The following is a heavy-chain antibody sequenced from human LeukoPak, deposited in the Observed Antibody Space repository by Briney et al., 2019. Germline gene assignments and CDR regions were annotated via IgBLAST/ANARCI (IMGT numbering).Heavy chain of an antibody. J-gene: IGHJ4*02. D-gene: IGHD4-23*01. CDR3: ARALYGGNSAFDY. CDR1: GFTFSSYA. Sequence: GGSLRLSCAASGFTFSSYAMSWVRQAPGKGLEWVSAISGSGGSTYYADSVKGRFTISRDNAKNSLYLQMNSLRAEDTAVYYCARALYGGNSAFDYWGQGTLVTVSS. V-gene: IGHV3-23*01. CDR2: ISGSGGST.